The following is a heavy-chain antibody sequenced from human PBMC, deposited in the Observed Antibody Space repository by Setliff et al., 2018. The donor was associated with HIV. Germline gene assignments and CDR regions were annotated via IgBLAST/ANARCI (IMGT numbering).Heavy chain of an antibody. CDR1: GYTFTDYY. V-gene: IGHV1-69-2*01. D-gene: IGHD1-26*01. CDR3: ATVEWEPADY. J-gene: IGHJ4*02. CDR2: VDPEDGET. Sequence: ASVKVSCKASGYTFTDYYMHWVQQAPGKGLEWMGRVDPEDGETIYAEKFQGRVTITADTSTDTAYMELSSLRSEDTAVYHCATVEWEPADYWGQGTLVTVSS.